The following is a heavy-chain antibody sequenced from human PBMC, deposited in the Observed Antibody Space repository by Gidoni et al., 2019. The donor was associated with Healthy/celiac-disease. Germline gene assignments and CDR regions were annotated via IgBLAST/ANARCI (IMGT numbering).Heavy chain of an antibody. Sequence: QVQLVQSGAEVKKPGASVKVSCKASGYTFTSYGISWVRQAPGQGLEWMGWISAYNGNTNYAQKLQGRVTMTTDTSTSTAYMELRSLRSDDTAVYYCARAPARELLWFGEHKSPFDYWGQGTLVTVSS. CDR3: ARAPARELLWFGEHKSPFDY. J-gene: IGHJ4*02. CDR1: GYTFTSYG. CDR2: ISAYNGNT. V-gene: IGHV1-18*01. D-gene: IGHD3-10*01.